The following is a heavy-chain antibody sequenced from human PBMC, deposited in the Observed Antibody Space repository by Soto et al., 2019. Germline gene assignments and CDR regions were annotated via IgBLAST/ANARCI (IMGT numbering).Heavy chain of an antibody. CDR2: ISPSSTYT. J-gene: IGHJ6*02. Sequence: QVQLVESGGGLVKPGGSLRLSCAASGFTFSDYYMSWIRQAPGGGLELVSYISPSSTYTNYADSVKGRFTISRDNANNSLFLQMNSLRAEDTAMFYCSRALLPRQYGSRTYGMDVRGQVTTVTVSS. CDR1: GFTFSDYY. V-gene: IGHV3-11*06. CDR3: SRALLPRQYGSRTYGMDV. D-gene: IGHD3-10*01.